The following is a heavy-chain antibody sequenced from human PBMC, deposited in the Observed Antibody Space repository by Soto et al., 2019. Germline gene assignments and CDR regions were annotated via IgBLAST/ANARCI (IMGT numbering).Heavy chain of an antibody. V-gene: IGHV3-33*08. J-gene: IGHJ5*02. Sequence: GGSLRLSCAASGFTFSNYVMSWVRQAPGKGLEWVAVIRYDGSNKYYADSVKGRFTISRDNSKNTLYLQMNSLRAEDTAVYYCARDRGGTTSYWFDPWGQGTLVTVSS. D-gene: IGHD1-1*01. CDR1: GFTFSNYV. CDR3: ARDRGGTTSYWFDP. CDR2: IRYDGSNK.